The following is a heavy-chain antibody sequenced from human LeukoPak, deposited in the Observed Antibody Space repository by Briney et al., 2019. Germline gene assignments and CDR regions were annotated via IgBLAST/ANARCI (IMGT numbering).Heavy chain of an antibody. Sequence: SETLSLTCAVYGGSFSGYYWSWIRQPPGKGLEWIGEINHSGSTNYNPSLKSRVTISVDTSKNQFSLKLSSVTAADTAVYYCARDLDSGYDWGVSFDYWGQGTLVTVSS. J-gene: IGHJ4*02. CDR1: GGSFSGYY. D-gene: IGHD5-12*01. CDR2: INHSGST. CDR3: ARDLDSGYDWGVSFDY. V-gene: IGHV4-34*01.